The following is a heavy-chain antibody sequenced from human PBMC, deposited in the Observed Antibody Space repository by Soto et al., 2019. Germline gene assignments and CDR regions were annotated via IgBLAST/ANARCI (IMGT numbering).Heavy chain of an antibody. J-gene: IGHJ6*02. Sequence: QVQLVQSGAEVKKPGASVKVSCKASGYTFTSYYMHWVRQAPGQGLEWMGWINPDSGVTYYPHKFQDRVTMTRDTSISTDYMELSRLTSDDTALYYSARDRGVRDVWGQGTTVIVSS. CDR2: INPDSGVT. V-gene: IGHV1-2*02. CDR1: GYTFTSYY. CDR3: ARDRGVRDV. D-gene: IGHD2-8*01.